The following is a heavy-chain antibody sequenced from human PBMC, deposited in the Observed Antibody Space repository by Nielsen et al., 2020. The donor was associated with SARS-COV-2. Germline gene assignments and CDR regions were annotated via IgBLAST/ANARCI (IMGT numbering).Heavy chain of an antibody. CDR1: GYTFTSYG. J-gene: IGHJ4*02. Sequence: ASVKVSCKASGYTFTSYGISWVRQAPGQGLEWMGWISAYNGNTNYAQKLQGRVTITRDTSASTAYMELSSLRSEDTAVYYCARDGQGTNIPGLGYWGQGTLVTVSS. CDR3: ARDGQGTNIPGLGY. CDR2: ISAYNGNT. D-gene: IGHD2/OR15-2a*01. V-gene: IGHV1-18*04.